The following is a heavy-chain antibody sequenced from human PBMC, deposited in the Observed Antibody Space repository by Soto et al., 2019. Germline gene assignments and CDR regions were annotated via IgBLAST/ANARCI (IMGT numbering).Heavy chain of an antibody. J-gene: IGHJ6*02. D-gene: IGHD6-13*01. V-gene: IGHV3-48*02. CDR3: ARDLAAAGNYYYYGMDV. CDR2: ISKSSSTI. CDR1: GFTFSSYS. Sequence: GGSLRLSCAASGFTFSSYSMNWVRQAPGKXLERFSYISKSSSTIYYADSVKGRVTISRDHAKSSLYLQMNSLRDEDTAVYYGARDLAAAGNYYYYGMDVWGQGTTVTVSS.